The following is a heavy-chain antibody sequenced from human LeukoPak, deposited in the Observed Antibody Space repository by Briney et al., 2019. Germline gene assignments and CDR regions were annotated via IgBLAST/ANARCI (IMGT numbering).Heavy chain of an antibody. CDR3: ARHRHSHHYDY. Sequence: KPSETLSLTCTVSGGSISSSSSDYYWGWVRQPPGKGLERIGSISYSWSTYYNPPLKSRVTIFADTSNNQFSLKLTSVTAADTAVYYCARHRHSHHYDYWGQGTLVTVSS. V-gene: IGHV4-39*01. CDR2: ISYSWST. J-gene: IGHJ4*02. CDR1: GGSISSSSSDYY. D-gene: IGHD5-18*01.